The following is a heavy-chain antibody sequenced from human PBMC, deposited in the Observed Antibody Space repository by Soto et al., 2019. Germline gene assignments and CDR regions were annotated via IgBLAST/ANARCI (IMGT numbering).Heavy chain of an antibody. CDR1: GGSVSSGSYY. V-gene: IGHV4-61*01. CDR3: ARGYRDDYYDAFGAFDI. Sequence: SETLSLTCTVSGGSVSSGSYYWSWIRQPPGRGLEWIGYIYYSGSTNYNPSLKSRVTISVDTSKNQFSLKLSSVTAADTAVYYCARGYRDDYYDAFGAFDIWGQGTMVTVSS. J-gene: IGHJ3*02. D-gene: IGHD3-22*01. CDR2: IYYSGST.